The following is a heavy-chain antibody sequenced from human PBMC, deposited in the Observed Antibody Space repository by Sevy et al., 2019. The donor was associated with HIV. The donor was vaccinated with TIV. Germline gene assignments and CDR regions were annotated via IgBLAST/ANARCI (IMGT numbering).Heavy chain of an antibody. Sequence: GGSLRLSCAASGFTVSSNYMSWVRQAPGKGLEWVSVIYSGGSTYYADSVKGRFTISRNNSKNTRYLQMNSLRAEDTVVYYCAGGFSYTYSSSWNPSVDYFDYWGQGTLVTVSS. V-gene: IGHV3-53*01. J-gene: IGHJ4*02. CDR2: IYSGGST. CDR3: AGGFSYTYSSSWNPSVDYFDY. D-gene: IGHD6-13*01. CDR1: GFTVSSNY.